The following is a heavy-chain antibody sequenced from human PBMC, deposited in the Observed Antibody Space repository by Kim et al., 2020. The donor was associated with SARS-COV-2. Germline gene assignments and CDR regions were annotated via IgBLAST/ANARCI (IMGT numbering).Heavy chain of an antibody. Sequence: AQKFQGRVTKTRDTSASTVYMELSSLTSEDTAVYYCARDGSRGWGAFEIWGQGTMVTVSS. V-gene: IGHV1-46*01. CDR3: ARDGSRGWGAFEI. D-gene: IGHD1-26*01. J-gene: IGHJ3*02.